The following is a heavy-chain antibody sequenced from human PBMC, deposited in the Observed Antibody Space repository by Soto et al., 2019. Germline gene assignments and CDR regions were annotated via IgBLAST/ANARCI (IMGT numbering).Heavy chain of an antibody. CDR1: GFTFSSYA. V-gene: IGHV3-30*03. Sequence: QMQLVESGGGVVQPGRSLRLSCAAFGFTFSSYAMHWVRQAPGKGLEWVTFISYDGSKTYYADSVKGRLTISRDNSKNTLYLQMNSLRAEDTAVYYCATGYSSPFDIWGQGTVVTVSS. J-gene: IGHJ3*02. D-gene: IGHD6-19*01. CDR3: ATGYSSPFDI. CDR2: ISYDGSKT.